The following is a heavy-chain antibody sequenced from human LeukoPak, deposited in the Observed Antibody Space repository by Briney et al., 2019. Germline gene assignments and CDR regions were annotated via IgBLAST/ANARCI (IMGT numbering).Heavy chain of an antibody. CDR3: ARHSVLLWFGELLFPPFDY. Sequence: SETLSLTCTVSGGSISSSSYYWGWIRQPPGKGLEWIGSIYYSGSTYYNPSLKSRVTISVDTSKNQFSLKLSSVTAADTAVYYCARHSVLLWFGELLFPPFDYWGQGTLVTVSS. J-gene: IGHJ4*02. CDR2: IYYSGST. CDR1: GGSISSSSYY. D-gene: IGHD3-10*01. V-gene: IGHV4-39*01.